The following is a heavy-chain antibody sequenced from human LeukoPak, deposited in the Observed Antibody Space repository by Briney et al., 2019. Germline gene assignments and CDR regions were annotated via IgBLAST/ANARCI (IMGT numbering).Heavy chain of an antibody. CDR2: SYHSGST. CDR1: GGSISSGGYD. Sequence: PSQTLSLTCTGSGGSISSGGYDWSWIRQPPGKGLEWIGYSYHSGSTYYNPSLKSRVTISVDRSKNQFSLKLSSVTAADTAVYYCARDPVYGYSPQGDYWGQGSLVTAYS. V-gene: IGHV4-30-2*01. J-gene: IGHJ4*02. D-gene: IGHD2-21*01. CDR3: ARDPVYGYSPQGDY.